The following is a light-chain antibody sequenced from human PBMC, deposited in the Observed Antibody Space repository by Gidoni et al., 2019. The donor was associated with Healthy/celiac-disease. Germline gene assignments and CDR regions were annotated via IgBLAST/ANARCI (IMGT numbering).Light chain of an antibody. CDR1: QSVSSSY. V-gene: IGKV3-20*01. J-gene: IGKJ4*01. CDR3: QQYGSSPRLT. CDR2: GAS. Sequence: DIVLTPSPGTLSLSPGERATLSCRASQSVSSSYLAWYQQKPGQAPRLLIYGASSRATGIPDRFSGSGSGTDFTLTISRLEPEDFAVYYCQQYGSSPRLTFGGGTKVEIK.